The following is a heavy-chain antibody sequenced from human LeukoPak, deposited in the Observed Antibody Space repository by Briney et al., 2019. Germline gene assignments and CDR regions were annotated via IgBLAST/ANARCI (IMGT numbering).Heavy chain of an antibody. Sequence: PGRSLRLSCAASGFTFDDYAMHWVRQAPGKGLEWVSGSSWNSGSIGYADSVKGRFTISRDNAKNSLYLQMNSLRAEDTALYYCAKDTAIIAQNAFDIWGQGTMVTVSS. J-gene: IGHJ3*02. CDR3: AKDTAIIAQNAFDI. CDR2: SSWNSGSI. CDR1: GFTFDDYA. V-gene: IGHV3-9*01.